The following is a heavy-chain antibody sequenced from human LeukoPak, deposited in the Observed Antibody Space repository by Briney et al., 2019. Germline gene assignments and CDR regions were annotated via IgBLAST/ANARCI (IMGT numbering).Heavy chain of an antibody. CDR3: AKGGYSGYDYFDY. CDR2: ISGSGGST. J-gene: IGHJ4*02. V-gene: IGHV3-23*01. Sequence: GGSLRLSCAASGFTFSNYAMSWVRQAPGKGLEWVSAISGSGGSTYYADSVKGRFTISRDNSKNTLYLQMNSLRAEDTAVYYCAKGGYSGYDYFDYWGQGTLVTVSS. D-gene: IGHD5-12*01. CDR1: GFTFSNYA.